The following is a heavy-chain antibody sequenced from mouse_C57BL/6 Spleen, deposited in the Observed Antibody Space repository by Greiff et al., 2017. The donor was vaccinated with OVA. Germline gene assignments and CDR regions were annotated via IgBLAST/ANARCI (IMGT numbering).Heavy chain of an antibody. CDR1: GYTFTSYW. V-gene: IGHV1-64*01. CDR3: ARPYDGFYAMDY. CDR2: IHPNSGST. J-gene: IGHJ4*01. D-gene: IGHD2-3*01. Sequence: VHLQQSGAELVQPGASVKLSCKASGYTFTSYWLHWVKQRPGQGLEWIGMIHPNSGSTNYNEKFKSKATLTVDKSSSTAYMHLSSLTSEDSAVYYCARPYDGFYAMDYWGQGTSVTVSS.